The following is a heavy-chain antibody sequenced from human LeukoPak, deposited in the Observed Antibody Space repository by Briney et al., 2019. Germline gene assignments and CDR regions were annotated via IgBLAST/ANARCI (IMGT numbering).Heavy chain of an antibody. V-gene: IGHV4-4*02. CDR1: GGSVSSTNW. J-gene: IGHJ4*02. Sequence: PSQTLSPTCGVSGGSVSSTNWWTWIRQPPGKGLEWIGEVHLDGRTNFNPSLKSRLTMSVDLSENHVSLKLTSVTAADTAVYYCAREGGLYRPLAYSGQGTLVTVSS. D-gene: IGHD3-16*01. CDR3: AREGGLYRPLAY. CDR2: VHLDGRT.